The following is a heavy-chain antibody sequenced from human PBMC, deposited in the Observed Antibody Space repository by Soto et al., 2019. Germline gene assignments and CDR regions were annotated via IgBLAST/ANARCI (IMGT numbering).Heavy chain of an antibody. CDR1: GFTFSSYA. Sequence: EVQLLESGGGLVQPGGSLRLSCAASGFTFSSYAMSWVRQAPGKGLESVSAISSSGGSTYYADSVKGPFTISRDNSKNTLYLQMIGLRAEDTAVYDCAKEGCNSVGWGWCAPWGQGTLDTVSS. CDR3: AKEGCNSVGWGWCAP. J-gene: IGHJ5*02. V-gene: IGHV3-23*01. D-gene: IGHD1-20*01. CDR2: ISSSGGST.